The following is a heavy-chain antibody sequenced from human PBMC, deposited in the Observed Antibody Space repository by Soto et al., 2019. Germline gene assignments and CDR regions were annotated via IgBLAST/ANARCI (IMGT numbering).Heavy chain of an antibody. Sequence: GGSLRLSCAASGFTFSSYGMHWVRQAPGKGLEWVAVIWYDGSNKYYADSVKGRFTISRDNSKNTLYLQMNSLRAEDTAVYYCARDGEYSGYDRAFDIWGQGTMVTVSS. V-gene: IGHV3-33*01. CDR2: IWYDGSNK. D-gene: IGHD5-12*01. J-gene: IGHJ3*02. CDR3: ARDGEYSGYDRAFDI. CDR1: GFTFSSYG.